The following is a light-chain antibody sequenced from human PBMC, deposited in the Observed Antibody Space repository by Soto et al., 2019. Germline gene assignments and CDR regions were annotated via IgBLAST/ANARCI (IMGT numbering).Light chain of an antibody. V-gene: IGLV2-11*01. CDR1: SSDVGGYNY. CDR3: CSYAGRYTRV. Sequence: QSVLTQPRSVSGSPGQSVTISCTGTSSDVGGYNYVSWYQQHPGKAPKLMICDVSKRPSGVPDRFSGSKSGNTASLTISGLQPEDEADYYCCSYAGRYTRVFGGGTQLTVL. CDR2: DVS. J-gene: IGLJ7*01.